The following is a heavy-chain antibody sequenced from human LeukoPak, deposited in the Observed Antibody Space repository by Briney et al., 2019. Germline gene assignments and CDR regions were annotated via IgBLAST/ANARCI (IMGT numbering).Heavy chain of an antibody. J-gene: IGHJ4*02. CDR1: GYTFTSYG. CDR2: ISAYNGNT. Sequence: ASVKVSCKSSGYTFTSYGISWVRQAPGQGLEWMGWISAYNGNTNYAQKLQGRVTMTTDTSTSTAYMELRSLRSDDTAVYYCASARAGYFDWLLNYWGQGTLVTVSS. V-gene: IGHV1-18*01. D-gene: IGHD3-9*01. CDR3: ASARAGYFDWLLNY.